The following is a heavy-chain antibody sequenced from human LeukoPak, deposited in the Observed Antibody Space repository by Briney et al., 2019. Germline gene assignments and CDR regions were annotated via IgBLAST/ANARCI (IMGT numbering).Heavy chain of an antibody. CDR1: GFTFSSYW. V-gene: IGHV3-74*01. J-gene: IGHJ4*02. CDR2: INSDGSST. CDR3: ASNSPIAAAGLDY. D-gene: IGHD6-13*01. Sequence: GVSLRLSCAASGFTFSSYWMHWVRQAPGKGLVWVSRINSDGSSTSYADSVKGRYTISRDNAKNTLYLQMNSLRAEDTAVYYCASNSPIAAAGLDYWGQGTLVTVSS.